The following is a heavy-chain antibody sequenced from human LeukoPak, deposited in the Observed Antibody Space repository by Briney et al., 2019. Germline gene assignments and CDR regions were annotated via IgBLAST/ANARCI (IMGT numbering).Heavy chain of an antibody. Sequence: GGSLRLSCAASGFKFDDYGMSWVRQAPGKGLEWVCDINWNGAWTGYADSVKGRFTISRDNAKNSLYLQMNSLRADDTALYYCAKGKKMTVAGLFDYWGQGTLVTVSS. CDR3: AKGKKMTVAGLFDY. V-gene: IGHV3-20*04. CDR2: INWNGAWT. CDR1: GFKFDDYG. D-gene: IGHD6-19*01. J-gene: IGHJ4*02.